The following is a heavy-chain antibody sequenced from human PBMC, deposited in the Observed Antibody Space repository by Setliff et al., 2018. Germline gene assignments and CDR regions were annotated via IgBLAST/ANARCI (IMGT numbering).Heavy chain of an antibody. Sequence: GGSLRLSCAASGFTFSNHYMDWVRQAPGKGLEWIGRTRDKANTYTTEYAASVRGRFTISRDDSKNTAYLQMNSLKTEDTAVYYCTFARDGYDVFDIWGQGTMVTVSS. CDR1: GFTFSNHY. J-gene: IGHJ3*02. D-gene: IGHD5-18*01. CDR2: TRDKANTYTT. V-gene: IGHV3-72*01. CDR3: TFARDGYDVFDI.